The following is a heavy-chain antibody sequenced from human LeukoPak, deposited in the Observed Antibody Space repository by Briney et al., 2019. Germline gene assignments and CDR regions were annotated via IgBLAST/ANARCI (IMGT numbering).Heavy chain of an antibody. V-gene: IGHV3-23*01. J-gene: IGHJ4*02. D-gene: IGHD6-19*01. CDR2: ISGSGGST. CDR3: AKDWHSSGWRYFDY. Sequence: GGSLRLSCAVSGFTFSSYAMSWVRQAPGKGLEWVSAISGSGGSTYYADSVKGRFTISRDNSKNTLYLQMNSLRAEDTAVYYCAKDWHSSGWRYFDYWGQGTLVTVSS. CDR1: GFTFSSYA.